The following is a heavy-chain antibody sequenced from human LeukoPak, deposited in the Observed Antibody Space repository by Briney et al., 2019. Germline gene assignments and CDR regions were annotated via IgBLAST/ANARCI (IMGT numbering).Heavy chain of an antibody. CDR2: IIPIFGTA. CDR1: GGTFSSYA. J-gene: IGHJ5*02. D-gene: IGHD6-13*01. CDR3: ARGYSSSWFPSRYNWFDP. Sequence: ASVKVSCKASGGTFSSYAISWVRQAPGQGLEWMGGIIPIFGTANYAQKFQGRVTMTRNTSISTAYMELSSLRSEDTAVYYCARGYSSSWFPSRYNWFDPWGQGTLVTVSS. V-gene: IGHV1-69*05.